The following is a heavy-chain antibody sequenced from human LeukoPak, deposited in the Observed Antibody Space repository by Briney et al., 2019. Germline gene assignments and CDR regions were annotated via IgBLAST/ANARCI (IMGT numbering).Heavy chain of an antibody. CDR2: IYSGGST. J-gene: IGHJ5*02. V-gene: IGHV3-66*01. CDR3: ARVPIGNWFDP. Sequence: PGRSLRLSCAASGFTVSSNYMSWVRQAPGKGLEWVSVIYSGGSTYYADSVKGRFTISRDNSKNTLYLQMNSLRAEDTAVYYCARVPIGNWFDPWGQGTLVTVSS. D-gene: IGHD2-21*01. CDR1: GFTVSSNY.